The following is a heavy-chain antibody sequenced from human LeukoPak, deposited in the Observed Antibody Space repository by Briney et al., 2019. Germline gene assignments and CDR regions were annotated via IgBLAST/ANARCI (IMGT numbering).Heavy chain of an antibody. CDR1: GFTFTSYG. D-gene: IGHD6-19*01. V-gene: IGHV3-23*01. J-gene: IGHJ3*02. CDR2: ISGSGGST. Sequence: GGSLRPSCAASGFTFTSYGMSWVRQPPGKWREWVSGISGSGGSTYYEDSVMGRFTISRDNSKSTLYLQMNSLRGEYTAVYYCAKYYNSGWGNAFDIWGQGTMVTVSS. CDR3: AKYYNSGWGNAFDI.